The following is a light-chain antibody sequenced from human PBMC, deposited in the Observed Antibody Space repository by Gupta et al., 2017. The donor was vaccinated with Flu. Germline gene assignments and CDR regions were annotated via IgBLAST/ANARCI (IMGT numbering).Light chain of an antibody. Sequence: TSSDVGSDNDFFWYQRHPDKVPKLIIYEGSGRSSGISDRFACSNSGNAASLTISGLQADEEAYYCCSSDTRSNTLLFGGGTKVTVL. J-gene: IGLJ3*02. V-gene: IGLV2-14*01. CDR3: SSDTRSNTLL. CDR2: EGS. CDR1: SSDVGSDND.